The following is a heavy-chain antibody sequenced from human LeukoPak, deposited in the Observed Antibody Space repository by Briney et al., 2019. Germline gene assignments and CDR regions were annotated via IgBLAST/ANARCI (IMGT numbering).Heavy chain of an antibody. CDR1: GFTFGDYA. CDR2: IRSKAYGGTT. Sequence: QSGGSLRLSCTASGFTFGDYAMSWVRQAPGKGLEWVGFIRSKAYGGTTEYAASVKGRFTISRDDSKSIAYLQMNSLKTEDTAVYYCTRYYYDSSGYYWVSISNYFDYWGQGTLVTVSS. D-gene: IGHD3-22*01. V-gene: IGHV3-49*04. CDR3: TRYYYDSSGYYWVSISNYFDY. J-gene: IGHJ4*02.